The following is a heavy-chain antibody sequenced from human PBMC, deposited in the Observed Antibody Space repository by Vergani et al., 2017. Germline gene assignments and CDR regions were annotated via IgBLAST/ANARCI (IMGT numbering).Heavy chain of an antibody. J-gene: IGHJ4*02. Sequence: EVQLVESGGGLVKPGGSLRLSCAASGFTFSSYSMNWVRQAPGKGLEWVSSISSSSSYIYYADSVKGRFTISRDNAKNSLYLQMNSLRAEDTAVYYCATAQDIVVVPAAIYYWGQGTLVTVSS. D-gene: IGHD2-2*01. CDR3: ATAQDIVVVPAAIYY. V-gene: IGHV3-21*04. CDR2: ISSSSSYI. CDR1: GFTFSSYS.